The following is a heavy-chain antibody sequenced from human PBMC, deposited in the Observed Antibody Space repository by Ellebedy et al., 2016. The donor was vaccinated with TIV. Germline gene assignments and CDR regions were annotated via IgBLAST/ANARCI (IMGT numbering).Heavy chain of an antibody. CDR3: AKQRGGY. CDR1: GFTFSSYF. D-gene: IGHD1/OR15-1a*01. J-gene: IGHJ4*02. CDR2: IKQDGSEK. Sequence: GESLKISCAASGFTFSSYFMSWVRQAPGKGLEWVANIKQDGSEKYYVDSVKGRFTISRDNAKNSLYLQMNSLRAEDTAVYYCAKQRGGYWGQGTLVTVSS. V-gene: IGHV3-7*03.